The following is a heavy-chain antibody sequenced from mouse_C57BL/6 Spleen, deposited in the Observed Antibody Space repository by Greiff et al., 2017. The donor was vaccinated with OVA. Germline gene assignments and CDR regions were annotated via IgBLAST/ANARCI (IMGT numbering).Heavy chain of an antibody. V-gene: IGHV1-18*01. CDR2: ITTNNGGT. CDR1: GYTFTDYN. Sequence: VQLPQSGPELVKPGASVKIPCKASGYTFTDYNMDWVKQSHGKSLEWIGDITTNNGGTIYNQKFKGKATLTLDKSSSTAYMELRSLTSEDTAVYYCARVGLRPFDYWGQGTTLTVSA. J-gene: IGHJ2*01. D-gene: IGHD1-2*01. CDR3: ARVGLRPFDY.